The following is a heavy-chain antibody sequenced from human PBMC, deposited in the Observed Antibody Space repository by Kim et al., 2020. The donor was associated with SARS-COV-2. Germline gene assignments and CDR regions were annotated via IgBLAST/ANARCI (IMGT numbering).Heavy chain of an antibody. D-gene: IGHD4-17*01. CDR2: IYYSGST. J-gene: IGHJ5*02. Sequence: SETLSLTCTVSGGSISSSSYYWGWIRQPPGKGLEWIGSIYYSGSTYYNPSLKSRITISVDTSKNQFSLKLSSVTAADTAVYYCASGSGAVTTFMGWVDPWGQGTLVTVSS. CDR1: GGSISSSSYY. CDR3: ASGSGAVTTFMGWVDP. V-gene: IGHV4-39*01.